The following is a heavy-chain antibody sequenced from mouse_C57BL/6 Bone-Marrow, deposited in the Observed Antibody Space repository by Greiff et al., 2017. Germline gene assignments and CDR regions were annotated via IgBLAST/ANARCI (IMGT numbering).Heavy chain of an antibody. CDR2: INPSSGYT. CDR1: GYTFTSYT. J-gene: IGHJ3*01. V-gene: IGHV1-4*01. D-gene: IGHD1-1*01. Sequence: QVQLQQSGAELARPGASVKMSCKASGYTFTSYTMHWVKQRPGQGLEWIGYINPSSGYTKYNQKFKDKATLTADKSSSTAYMQLSSLTSEDSAVYDCARSRSPAWFAYWGQGTLVTVSA. CDR3: ARSRSPAWFAY.